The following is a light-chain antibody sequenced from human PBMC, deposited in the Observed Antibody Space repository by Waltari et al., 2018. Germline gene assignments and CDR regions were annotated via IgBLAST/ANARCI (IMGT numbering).Light chain of an antibody. V-gene: IGLV2-14*01. CDR3: SSYTSASSLV. CDR1: SDDVGGYRY. CDR2: EVS. J-gene: IGLJ2*01. Sequence: QSALTQPAFVSGSPGQSITISCTGTSDDVGGYRYVSWYRQYTDNAPQLIIYEVSHRPSGISARFSGSKSDNTAFLTISGLQPEDEALYYCSSYTSASSLVFGGGTSLTVL.